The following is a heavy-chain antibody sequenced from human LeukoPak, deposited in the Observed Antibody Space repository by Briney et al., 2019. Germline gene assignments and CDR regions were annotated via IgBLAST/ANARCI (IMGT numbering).Heavy chain of an antibody. V-gene: IGHV3-23*01. CDR2: ITGSGGRT. J-gene: IGHJ4*02. CDR3: AKGDKPVIAMVKFDY. Sequence: GGSLRLSCAASGFTVSTYGMHWVRQAPGKGLEWVSAITGSGGRTYYADSVKGRFTISRDNSKNTLYLQMNSLRAEDTAVYYCAKGDKPVIAMVKFDYWGQGTLVTVSS. CDR1: GFTVSTYG. D-gene: IGHD5-18*01.